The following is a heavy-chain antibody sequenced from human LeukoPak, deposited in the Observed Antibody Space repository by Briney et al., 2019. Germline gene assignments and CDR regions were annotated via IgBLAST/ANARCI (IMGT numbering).Heavy chain of an antibody. Sequence: PSETLSLTCTVSGGSISSYYWSWIRQPPGKGLEWIGYIYYNGSTNYNPSLKSRVTISVDTSKNQFSLKLSSVTAADTAVYYCARLDCGGDCYPYYYYYMDVWGKGTTVTVSS. CDR2: IYYNGST. J-gene: IGHJ6*03. CDR3: ARLDCGGDCYPYYYYYMDV. V-gene: IGHV4-59*01. CDR1: GGSISSYY. D-gene: IGHD2-21*01.